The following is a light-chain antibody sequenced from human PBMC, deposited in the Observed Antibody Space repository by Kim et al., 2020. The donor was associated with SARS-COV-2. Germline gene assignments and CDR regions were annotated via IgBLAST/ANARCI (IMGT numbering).Light chain of an antibody. V-gene: IGKV2-28*01. CDR3: MQALQTPTT. CDR1: QSLLHSNGYNY. CDR2: LGS. Sequence: EPASISCRSSQSLLHSNGYNYLNWYLQKPGQSPQLLIYLGSNRASGVPDRFRGSGSGTDFTLKISRVEAEDVGVYYCMQALQTPTTFGQGTKLEIK. J-gene: IGKJ2*01.